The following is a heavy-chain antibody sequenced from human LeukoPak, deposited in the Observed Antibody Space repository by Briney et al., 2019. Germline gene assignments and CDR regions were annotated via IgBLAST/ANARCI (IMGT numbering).Heavy chain of an antibody. CDR3: ARRMDYYDSSGYYDAFDI. Sequence: SETLSLTYTVSGGSISSYYWSWIRQPAGKGLEWIGRIYASGSTNYNPSLKSRVTMSVDTSKNQFSLKLSSVTAADTAVYYCARRMDYYDSSGYYDAFDIWGQGTMVTVSS. D-gene: IGHD3-22*01. J-gene: IGHJ3*02. V-gene: IGHV4-4*07. CDR1: GGSISSYY. CDR2: IYASGST.